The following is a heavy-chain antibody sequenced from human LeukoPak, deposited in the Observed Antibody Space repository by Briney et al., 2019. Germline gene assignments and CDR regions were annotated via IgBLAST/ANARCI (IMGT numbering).Heavy chain of an antibody. J-gene: IGHJ4*02. CDR2: ISSSSSTI. CDR1: GFTFSIYA. V-gene: IGHV3-48*01. CDR3: ARAPIAAAGTDFDY. Sequence: GGSLRLSCAASGFTFSIYAMSWVRQAPGKGLEWVSYISSSSSTIYYADSVKGRFTISRDNAKNSLYLQMNSLRAEDTAVYYCARAPIAAAGTDFDYWGQGTLVTVSS. D-gene: IGHD6-13*01.